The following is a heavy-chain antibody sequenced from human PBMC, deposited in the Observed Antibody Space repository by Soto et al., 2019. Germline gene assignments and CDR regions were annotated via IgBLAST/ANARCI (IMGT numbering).Heavy chain of an antibody. Sequence: QVQLVQSGAEVKKPGASVKVSCKASGYTFTSYAMHWVRQAPAQRLEWMGWINAGNGNTKYSQKFQGRVTITRDTSASTAYMELSSLRSEDTAVYYCARTVGYYYGMDVWGQETTVTVSS. D-gene: IGHD4-17*01. CDR1: GYTFTSYA. CDR3: ARTVGYYYGMDV. V-gene: IGHV1-3*01. CDR2: INAGNGNT. J-gene: IGHJ6*02.